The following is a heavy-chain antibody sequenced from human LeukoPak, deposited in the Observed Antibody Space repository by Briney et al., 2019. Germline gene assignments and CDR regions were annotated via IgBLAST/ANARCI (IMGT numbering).Heavy chain of an antibody. CDR2: IYTSGST. J-gene: IGHJ4*02. V-gene: IGHV4-4*07. CDR3: ARDQDSSGWSGYYFDY. CDR1: GGSISSYY. Sequence: PSETLSLTCTVSGGSISSYYWSWIRQPAGKGLEWIGRIYTSGSTNYNPSLKSRVTMSVDTSKNQFSLKLSSVTAADTAVYYCARDQDSSGWSGYYFDYWGQGTLVTVSS. D-gene: IGHD6-19*01.